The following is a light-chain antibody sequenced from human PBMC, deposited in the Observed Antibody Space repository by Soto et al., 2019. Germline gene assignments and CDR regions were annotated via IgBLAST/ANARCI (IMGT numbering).Light chain of an antibody. CDR2: GNN. J-gene: IGLJ1*01. CDR3: QSYDSRLLYV. CDR1: SSNIGAGYD. V-gene: IGLV1-40*01. Sequence: QLVLTQPPSVSGAPGQRVTISCVGSSSNIGAGYDVHWYQQLPGTAPKLLINGNNNRPSGVPDRFSGSKSGTSASLAITGLQAEDEAEYYCQSYDSRLLYVFGTGPKVTVL.